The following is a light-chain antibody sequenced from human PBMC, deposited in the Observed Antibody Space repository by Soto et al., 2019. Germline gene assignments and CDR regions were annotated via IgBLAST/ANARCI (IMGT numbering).Light chain of an antibody. Sequence: DIQMTQSPSTLSASVGDRVTITCRASQNINNLLAWYQQKPGKAPKLLIYKTSDLESGVPSRFSGSGSGTEFSLTISSLQPDDFATYYCQQYKSFSLTFGGGTRVEVK. J-gene: IGKJ4*01. CDR1: QNINNL. CDR3: QQYKSFSLT. CDR2: KTS. V-gene: IGKV1-5*03.